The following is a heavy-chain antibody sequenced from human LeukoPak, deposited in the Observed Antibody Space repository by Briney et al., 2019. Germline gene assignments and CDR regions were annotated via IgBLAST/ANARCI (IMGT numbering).Heavy chain of an antibody. J-gene: IGHJ4*02. D-gene: IGHD3-3*01. V-gene: IGHV3-7*01. CDR2: IKQDGSEK. CDR1: GFTFSSYA. CDR3: ARYDFWSGYPIDY. Sequence: GRSLRLSCAASGFTFSSYAMSWVRQAPGKGLEWVANIKQDGSEKYYVDSVKGRFTISRDNAKNSLYLQMNSLRAEDTAVYYCARYDFWSGYPIDYWGQGTLVTVSS.